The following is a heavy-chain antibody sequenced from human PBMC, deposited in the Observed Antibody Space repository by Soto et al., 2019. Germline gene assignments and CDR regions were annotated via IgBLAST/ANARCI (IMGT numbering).Heavy chain of an antibody. D-gene: IGHD1-1*01. Sequence: GGSLRLSCAASGFTFSSYAMHWVRQAPGKGLEWVAVISYDGSNKYYADSVKGRFTISRDNSKNTLYLQMNSLRAEDTAVYYCATTPPLSFGGRPQYYFDYWGQGTLVTVSS. J-gene: IGHJ4*02. CDR2: ISYDGSNK. CDR1: GFTFSSYA. V-gene: IGHV3-30-3*01. CDR3: ATTPPLSFGGRPQYYFDY.